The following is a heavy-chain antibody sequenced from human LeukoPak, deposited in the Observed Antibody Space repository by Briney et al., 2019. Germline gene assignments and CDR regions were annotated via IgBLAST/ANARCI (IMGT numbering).Heavy chain of an antibody. Sequence: GGSLRLSCAASGFTFSSYAMSWVRQAPGKGLEWVPTISGSGGTTYYADSVKGRITISRDTSKNTLYLQMNSLRAEDTAVYYCAKVGVVVEVATTRFFDYWGQGTLVTVSS. CDR2: ISGSGGTT. V-gene: IGHV3-23*01. CDR1: GFTFSSYA. D-gene: IGHD2-15*01. CDR3: AKVGVVVEVATTRFFDY. J-gene: IGHJ4*02.